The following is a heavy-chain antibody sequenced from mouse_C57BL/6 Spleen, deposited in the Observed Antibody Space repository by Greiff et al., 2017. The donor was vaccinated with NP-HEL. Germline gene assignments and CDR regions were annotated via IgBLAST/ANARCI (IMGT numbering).Heavy chain of an antibody. Sequence: EVKLEESGGGLVKPGGSLKLSCAASGFTFSSYAMSWVRQTPEKRLEWVATISDGGSYTYYPDNVKGRFTISRDNAKNNLYLQMSHLKSEDTAMYYCARERGNYLYFDYWGQGTTLTVSS. J-gene: IGHJ2*01. CDR1: GFTFSSYA. V-gene: IGHV5-4*01. CDR3: ARERGNYLYFDY. D-gene: IGHD2-1*01. CDR2: ISDGGSYT.